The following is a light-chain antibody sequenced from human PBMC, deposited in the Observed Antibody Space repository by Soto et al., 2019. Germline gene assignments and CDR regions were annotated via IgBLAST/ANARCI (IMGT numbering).Light chain of an antibody. J-gene: IGLJ2*01. V-gene: IGLV7-46*01. CDR2: DTN. CDR3: LLAYTGARV. Sequence: QAVVTQESSLTVSPGGTVTLTCGSSTGAVTSDHFPFWFQQKPGQAPRALIDDTNTRHSWTPARVSGSLLGGKAALTLSGAQPEDEADYYCLLAYTGARVFGGGTKLTVL. CDR1: TGAVTSDHF.